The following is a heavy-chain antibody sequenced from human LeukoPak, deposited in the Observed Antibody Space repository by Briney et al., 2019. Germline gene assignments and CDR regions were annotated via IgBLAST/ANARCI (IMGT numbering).Heavy chain of an antibody. V-gene: IGHV1-2*02. D-gene: IGHD3-10*01. CDR3: ARKIYGSARDFDY. CDR1: GYTFTGYY. Sequence: ASVKVSCKASGYTFTGYYMHWVRQAPGQGLEWMGWINPNSGGTNYAQKFQGRVTMTRDTSISTAYMELSRLRSDDTAVYYCARKIYGSARDFDYWGQGTLVTVSS. CDR2: INPNSGGT. J-gene: IGHJ4*02.